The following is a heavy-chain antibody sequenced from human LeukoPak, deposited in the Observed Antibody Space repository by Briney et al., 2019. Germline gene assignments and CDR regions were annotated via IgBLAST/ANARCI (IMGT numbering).Heavy chain of an antibody. V-gene: IGHV3-15*05. CDR3: ATGFAP. Sequence: GGSLRLSCAASGLTFTTAWTSWVRQAPGKGLEWVARIKGKSDGGTIDYAASVKGRFTISRDDSKNTLYLQMNSVKTEDTAVYYCATGFAPWGQGTLVTVSS. CDR2: IKGKSDGGTI. J-gene: IGHJ5*02. CDR1: GLTFTTAW.